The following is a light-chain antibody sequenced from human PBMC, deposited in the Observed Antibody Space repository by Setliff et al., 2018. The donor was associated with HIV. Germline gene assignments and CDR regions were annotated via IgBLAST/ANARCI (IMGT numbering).Light chain of an antibody. CDR2: DNN. CDR1: DSNIGKNF. CDR3: ASGDNWLSAWV. Sequence: QSALAQPPSVSAAPGQNVTISCSGRDSNIGKNFVSWYQHFPGTAPKLLIYDNNQRSSGIPDRFSATKSGTSATLDITGLQAGDEAVYYCASGDNWLSAWVFGGGTQRTVL. J-gene: IGLJ2*01. V-gene: IGLV1-51*01.